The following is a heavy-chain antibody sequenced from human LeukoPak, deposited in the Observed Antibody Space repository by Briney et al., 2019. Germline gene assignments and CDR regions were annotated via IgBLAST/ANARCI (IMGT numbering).Heavy chain of an antibody. D-gene: IGHD6-13*01. CDR3: ASPGIAAADDAFDI. V-gene: IGHV3-7*01. CDR1: GFTFSSYW. Sequence: GGSLRLSCAASGFTFSSYWMSWVRQAPGKGLEWVANIKQDGSEKYYVDSVKGRFTISRDNAKNSLYLQMNSLRAEDTAVYYCASPGIAAADDAFDIWGQGTMVTVSS. CDR2: IKQDGSEK. J-gene: IGHJ3*02.